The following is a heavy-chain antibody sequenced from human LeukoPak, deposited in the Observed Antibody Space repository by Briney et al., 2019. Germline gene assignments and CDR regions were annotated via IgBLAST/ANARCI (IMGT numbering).Heavy chain of an antibody. V-gene: IGHV5-51*01. CDR2: IYPGDSDT. J-gene: IGHJ4*02. D-gene: IGHD5-18*01. Sequence: GDSLTISCKGSGYSFTSYWIGWVRQMPGKGLEWMGIIYPGDSDTRYSPSFQGQVTISADKSISTAYLQWSSLKASDTAMYYCARSIQLWSQYYFDYWGQGTLVTVSS. CDR1: GYSFTSYW. CDR3: ARSIQLWSQYYFDY.